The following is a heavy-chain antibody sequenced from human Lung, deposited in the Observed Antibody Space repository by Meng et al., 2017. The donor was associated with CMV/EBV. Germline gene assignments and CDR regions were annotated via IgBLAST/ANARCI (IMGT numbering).Heavy chain of an antibody. CDR1: GFTFSSYE. V-gene: IGHV3-48*03. CDR2: ISSSGYTL. CDR3: ARDSISYGSGSFDMFV. D-gene: IGHD3-10*01. Sequence: GESLKISCVASGFTFSSYEMNWVRQAPEKGLEWISHISSSGYTLHYADSVKGRFTISRDNAKNSLYLQMKNLRPEDTAVYYCARDSISYGSGSFDMFVWGKGTTVTVSS. J-gene: IGHJ6*04.